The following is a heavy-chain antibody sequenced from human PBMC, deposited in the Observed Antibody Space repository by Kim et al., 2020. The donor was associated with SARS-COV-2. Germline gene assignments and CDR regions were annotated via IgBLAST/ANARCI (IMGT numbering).Heavy chain of an antibody. Sequence: GGSLRLSCAASGFTFSSYGMHWVRQAPGKGLEWLAVISHDGSNKYYVDSVRGRFTISRDNSKNTLYLQMNSLRGEDTALYYCASILVAATLESALDYWGPGTLVTVSS. J-gene: IGHJ4*02. CDR1: GFTFSSYG. V-gene: IGHV3-30*03. D-gene: IGHD3-3*01. CDR3: ASILVAATLESALDY. CDR2: ISHDGSNK.